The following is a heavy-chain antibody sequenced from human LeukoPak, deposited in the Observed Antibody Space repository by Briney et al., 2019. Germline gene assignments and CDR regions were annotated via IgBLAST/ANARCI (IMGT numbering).Heavy chain of an antibody. CDR3: AKGAVVLYYGMDV. CDR2: ISYDGSNK. V-gene: IGHV3-30*18. D-gene: IGHD6-19*01. J-gene: IGHJ6*02. CDR1: GFTFSSYA. Sequence: GGSLRLSCAASGFTFSSYATSWVRQAPGKGLEWVAVISYDGSNKYYADSVKGRFTISRDNSKNTLYLQMNSLRAEDTAVYYCAKGAVVLYYGMDVWGQGTTVTVSS.